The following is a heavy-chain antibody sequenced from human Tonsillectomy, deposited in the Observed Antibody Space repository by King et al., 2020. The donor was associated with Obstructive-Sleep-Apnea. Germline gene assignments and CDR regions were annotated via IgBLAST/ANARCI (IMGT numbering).Heavy chain of an antibody. Sequence: QLVQSGAEVKKPGESLKISCKGFGHSFSTHWVAWVRQMPGKGLEWMGIIYPRDSDTRYSPSFQGQVTISADKSINTAYLQWSGLKASDTAIYYCASQNYFDDTNYYSGSFPSWGQGPPVSVSS. D-gene: IGHD3-22*01. J-gene: IGHJ1*01. CDR1: GHSFSTHW. CDR2: IYPRDSDT. CDR3: ASQNYFDDTNYYSGSFPS. V-gene: IGHV5-51*01.